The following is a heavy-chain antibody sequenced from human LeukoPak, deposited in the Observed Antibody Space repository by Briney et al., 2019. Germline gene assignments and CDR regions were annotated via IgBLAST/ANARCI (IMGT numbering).Heavy chain of an antibody. Sequence: PSETLSLTYTVSGGSISSSSYYWGWIRQPPGKGLEWIGSIYYSGSTYYNPSLKSRVTISVDTSKNQFSLNLNSLTAADTAVYYCARGGYRFPSYDVFDIWGQGTMLTVSS. CDR1: GGSISSSSYY. V-gene: IGHV4-39*07. D-gene: IGHD3-22*01. J-gene: IGHJ3*02. CDR2: IYYSGST. CDR3: ARGGYRFPSYDVFDI.